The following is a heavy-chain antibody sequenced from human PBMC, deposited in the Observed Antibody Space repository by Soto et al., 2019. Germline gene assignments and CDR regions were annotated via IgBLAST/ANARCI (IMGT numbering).Heavy chain of an antibody. Sequence: PSVKVSCNPSGYAFPHYVINCVRQAPGHGLEWMGFSTHTGNTNYAQNFQGRVVLTTDTSTSTAYMEVTSLRSDDTAVYYCARSGEQTYDYWGPVTRVTVSS. CDR1: GYAFPHYV. D-gene: IGHD2-15*01. CDR2: STHTGNT. J-gene: IGHJ4*01. V-gene: IGHV1-18*01. CDR3: ARSGEQTYDY.